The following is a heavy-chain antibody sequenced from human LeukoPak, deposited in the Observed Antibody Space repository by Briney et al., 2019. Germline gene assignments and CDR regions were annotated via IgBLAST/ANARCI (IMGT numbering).Heavy chain of an antibody. CDR2: VSGGGDYT. Sequence: GGSLRLSCAASGFTFSTYALSWVRQTPGKGLEWVSAVSGGGDYTYYADFVRGRFTISRDNSKNTLLLQMNSLRVEDTAVYYCVKDLRAGYFSDTYYDSSLWGQGTPVTVSS. CDR3: VKDLRAGYFSDTYYDSSL. J-gene: IGHJ4*02. D-gene: IGHD3-22*01. V-gene: IGHV3-23*01. CDR1: GFTFSTYA.